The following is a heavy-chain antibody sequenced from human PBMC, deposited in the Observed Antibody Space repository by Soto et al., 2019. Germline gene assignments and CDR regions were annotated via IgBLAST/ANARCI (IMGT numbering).Heavy chain of an antibody. Sequence: WVSLRLSCASSGFTFSSYAMHWVRQAPGKGLEWVAVISYDGSNKYYADSVKGRFTISRDNSKNTLYLQMNSLRAEDTAVYYCARSYSGIYFDYWGQGTLVTGSS. CDR3: ARSYSGIYFDY. D-gene: IGHD1-26*01. CDR2: ISYDGSNK. V-gene: IGHV3-30-3*01. CDR1: GFTFSSYA. J-gene: IGHJ4*02.